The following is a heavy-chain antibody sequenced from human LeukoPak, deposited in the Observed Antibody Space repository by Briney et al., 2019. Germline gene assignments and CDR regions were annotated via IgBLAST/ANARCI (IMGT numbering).Heavy chain of an antibody. V-gene: IGHV3-9*01. CDR3: AKAVAAPGAFDI. D-gene: IGHD6-19*01. J-gene: IGHJ3*02. Sequence: GRSLRLSCAASGFTFDESAMQWVRQAPGKGLEWVSGIGWDSQSIVYAGSVKGRFTISRDNAKNSLYLQMNSLRAEDTALYYCAKAVAAPGAFDIWGRGAVVTVSS. CDR2: IGWDSQSI. CDR1: GFTFDESA.